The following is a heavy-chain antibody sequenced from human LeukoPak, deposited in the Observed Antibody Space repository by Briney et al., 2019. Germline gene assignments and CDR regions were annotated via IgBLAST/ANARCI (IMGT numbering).Heavy chain of an antibody. D-gene: IGHD3-10*01. J-gene: IGHJ5*02. V-gene: IGHV4-30-4*01. Sequence: PSETLSLTCTVSGGSISSGDYYWSWLRQPPGKGLEWIGYIYYSGSTYYNPSLKSRFTISVDTSKNQFSLKLSSVTAADTAVYYCAREGRYYYGSGSYYPNNWFDPWGQGTLVTVSS. CDR1: GGSISSGDYY. CDR2: IYYSGST. CDR3: AREGRYYYGSGSYYPNNWFDP.